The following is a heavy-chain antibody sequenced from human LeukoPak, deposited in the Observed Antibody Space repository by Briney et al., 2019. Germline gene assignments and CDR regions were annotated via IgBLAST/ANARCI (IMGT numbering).Heavy chain of an antibody. CDR1: GFTFSDYW. D-gene: IGHD6-19*01. V-gene: IGHV3-74*01. Sequence: PGGSLRLSCAASGFTFSDYWMHWVRQAPGQGLVWVTRVNSDGMSTLYADSVKGRFTISRDNAKNTLYLQLNGLRAEDTAVYYCARGTTSGWPDYFDYWGQGTLVTVSS. J-gene: IGHJ4*02. CDR2: VNSDGMST. CDR3: ARGTTSGWPDYFDY.